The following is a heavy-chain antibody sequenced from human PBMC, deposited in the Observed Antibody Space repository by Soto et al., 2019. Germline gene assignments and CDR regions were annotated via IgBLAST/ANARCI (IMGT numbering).Heavy chain of an antibody. V-gene: IGHV3-11*01. D-gene: IGHD6-6*01. CDR1: GFTFSNAW. CDR2: ISPTGSAT. CDR3: ARRGSSFQFDWFDP. Sequence: GGSLRLSCAASGFTFSNAWMNWFRQAPGRGLEWVSQISPTGSATFYADSMKDRFTISRDNAKNSLYLHMNSLRAEDTAVYFCARRGSSFQFDWFDPWGQGTLVTVSS. J-gene: IGHJ5*02.